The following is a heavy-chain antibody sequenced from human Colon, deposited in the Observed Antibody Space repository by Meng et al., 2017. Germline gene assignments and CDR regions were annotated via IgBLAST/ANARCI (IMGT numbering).Heavy chain of an antibody. Sequence: VQRQQWGAGLLKPSATLSLTLAVYGGSSSGYSWSWIRQPPGKGLECIGEINHTGNTSYNPSLKSRLTISVDTSKNQFSLNLSSVTAADTALYYCARSVRLGVAGKSGAYWGQGTLVTVSS. CDR2: INHTGNT. D-gene: IGHD6-19*01. J-gene: IGHJ4*02. CDR1: GGSSSGYS. V-gene: IGHV4-34*01. CDR3: ARSVRLGVAGKSGAY.